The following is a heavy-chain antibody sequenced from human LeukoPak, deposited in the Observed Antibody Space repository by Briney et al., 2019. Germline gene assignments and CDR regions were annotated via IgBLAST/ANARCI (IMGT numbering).Heavy chain of an antibody. Sequence: PGGSLRLSCAASGFTVSSNYMSWVRQAPGKGLEWVSIIYSGGSTYYADSVRGRFTISRDNSKNTLYLQMNSLRAEDTAVYYCVRGPEYYYDSSSGNYWGQGTLVTVSS. CDR1: GFTVSSNY. CDR2: IYSGGST. V-gene: IGHV3-66*01. CDR3: VRGPEYYYDSSSGNY. J-gene: IGHJ4*02. D-gene: IGHD3-22*01.